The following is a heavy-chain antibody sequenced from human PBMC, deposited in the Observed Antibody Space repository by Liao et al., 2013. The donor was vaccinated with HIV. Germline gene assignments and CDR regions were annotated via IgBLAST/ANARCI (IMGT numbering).Heavy chain of an antibody. D-gene: IGHD1-14*01. CDR2: IFHSGGT. Sequence: QLQESGPGLVKPSQTLSLTCAVSGGSISSDDYSWNWIRQAPGKGLEWIGYIFHSGGTSHNPSLKSRVTISVDTSKSQFSLRLSSVTAADTAIYYCARAPPGRENYYSYMDVWATGTAVAVSS. CDR3: ARAPPGRENYYSYMDV. V-gene: IGHV4-30-2*01. CDR1: GGSISSDDYS. J-gene: IGHJ6*03.